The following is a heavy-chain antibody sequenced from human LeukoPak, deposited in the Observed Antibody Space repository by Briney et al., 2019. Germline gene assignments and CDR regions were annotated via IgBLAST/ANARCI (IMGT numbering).Heavy chain of an antibody. CDR1: GGSISRSY. D-gene: IGHD2/OR15-2a*01. V-gene: IGHV4-59*01. CDR3: ARKGLLSDAFDI. CDR2: IYYTGIT. J-gene: IGHJ3*02. Sequence: SETLSLTCTVSGGSISRSYWSWIRQPPGKRLEWIGYIYYTGITNYNPSLKSRVSISADTSKNQFSLKLSSVTAADTAVYYCARKGLLSDAFDIWGQGTMVTVSS.